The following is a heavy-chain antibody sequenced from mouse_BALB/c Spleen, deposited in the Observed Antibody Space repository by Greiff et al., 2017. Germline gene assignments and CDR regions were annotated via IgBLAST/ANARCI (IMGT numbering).Heavy chain of an antibody. CDR3: ARDLERYGNYWYFDV. Sequence: VQLVESGPGLVAPSQSLSITCTVSGFSLTGYGVNWVRQPPGKGLEWLGMIWGDGSTDYNSALKSRLSISKDNSKSQVFLKMNSLQTDDTARYYCARDLERYGNYWYFDVWGAGTTVTVSS. CDR1: GFSLTGYG. D-gene: IGHD2-1*01. J-gene: IGHJ1*01. V-gene: IGHV2-6-7*01. CDR2: IWGDGST.